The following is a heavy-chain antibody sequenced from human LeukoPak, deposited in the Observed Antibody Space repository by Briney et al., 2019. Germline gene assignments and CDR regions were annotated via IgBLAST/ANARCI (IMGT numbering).Heavy chain of an antibody. CDR1: GYTFTGYY. D-gene: IGHD3-22*01. CDR2: INPNSGGT. CDR3: ARDFPLEDSSGYYYYYGMDV. Sequence: PAASVKVSCKASGYTFTGYYMHWVRQAPGQGLEWMGWINPNSGGTNYAQKFQGRVTMTRDTSISAAYMELSRLRSDDTAVYHCARDFPLEDSSGYYYYYGMDVWGQGTTVTVSS. V-gene: IGHV1-2*02. J-gene: IGHJ6*02.